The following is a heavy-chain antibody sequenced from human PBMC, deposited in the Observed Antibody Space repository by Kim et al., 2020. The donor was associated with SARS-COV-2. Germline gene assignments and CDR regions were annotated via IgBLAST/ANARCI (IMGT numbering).Heavy chain of an antibody. J-gene: IGHJ4*02. CDR2: FDPEDGET. D-gene: IGHD3-22*01. V-gene: IGHV1-24*01. CDR3: ATLDSSGYYKEYYFDY. CDR1: GYTLTELS. Sequence: ASVKVSCKVSGYTLTELSMHWVRQAPGKGLEWMGGFDPEDGETIYAQKFQGRVTMTEDTSTDTAYMELSSLRSADTAVYYCATLDSSGYYKEYYFDYWGQGTLVTVSS.